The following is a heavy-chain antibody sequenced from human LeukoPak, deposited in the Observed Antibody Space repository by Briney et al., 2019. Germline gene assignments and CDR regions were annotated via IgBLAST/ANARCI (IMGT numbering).Heavy chain of an antibody. CDR3: AKDVVGATSWFDP. V-gene: IGHV3-30*02. CDR2: IRYDGSNK. CDR1: GFTFSSYG. Sequence: GGSLRLSCAASGFTFSSYGMHWVRQAPGKGLEWVAFIRYDGSNKYYADSVKGRFTISRDNSKNTLYLQMNSLRAEDTAVYYCAKDVVGATSWFDPWGQGTLVTVSS. J-gene: IGHJ5*02. D-gene: IGHD1-26*01.